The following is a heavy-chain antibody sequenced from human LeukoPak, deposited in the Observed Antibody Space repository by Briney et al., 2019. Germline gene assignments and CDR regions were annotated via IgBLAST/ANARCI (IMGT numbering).Heavy chain of an antibody. Sequence: PGGSLRLSCVASGFTFSNAWMNWVRQAPGKGLEWVGRIRSKSDGGTTDYAAPVKGKFTISRDDSKNTLYLQMNSLKSEDTVVYYCTTGGGVYDYVSLHWGQGTLVTVSS. V-gene: IGHV3-15*01. J-gene: IGHJ4*02. CDR2: IRSKSDGGTT. CDR1: GFTFSNAW. D-gene: IGHD3-16*01. CDR3: TTGGGVYDYVSLH.